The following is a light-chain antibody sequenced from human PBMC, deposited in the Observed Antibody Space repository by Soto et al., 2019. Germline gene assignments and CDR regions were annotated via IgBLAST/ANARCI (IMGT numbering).Light chain of an antibody. V-gene: IGLV2-11*01. Sequence: QSALTQPRSVSGSPGQSVTISCTGTSSDVGGYNYVSWYQQYPGKAPKLMIYDVTKRPSGVPDRFSGSKSGNTASLTISGLQAEDEADYYCDSYTSSSTYVFGTGTKLTVL. CDR1: SSDVGGYNY. J-gene: IGLJ1*01. CDR3: DSYTSSSTYV. CDR2: DVT.